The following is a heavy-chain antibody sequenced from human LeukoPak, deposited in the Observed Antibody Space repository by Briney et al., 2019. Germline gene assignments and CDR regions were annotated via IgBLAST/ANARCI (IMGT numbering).Heavy chain of an antibody. CDR1: GGSISRSGYY. V-gene: IGHV4-39*07. CDR3: ARVYSVGATFDY. D-gene: IGHD1-26*01. Sequence: PSETLSLTCTVSGGSISRSGYYWGWIRQTPGKGLEWIGSIYYSGSTYYKSSLKSRVTISLDTSKNQFSLKLSSVTAADTAVYYCARVYSVGATFDYWGQGTLVTVSS. J-gene: IGHJ4*02. CDR2: IYYSGST.